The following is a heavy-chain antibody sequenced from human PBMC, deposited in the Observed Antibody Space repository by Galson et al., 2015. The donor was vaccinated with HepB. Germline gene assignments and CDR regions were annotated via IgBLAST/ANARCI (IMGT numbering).Heavy chain of an antibody. J-gene: IGHJ4*02. CDR1: GFTLSSYG. CDR2: IWYDGSNK. D-gene: IGHD3-16*01. CDR3: ARDLGGYGPSFDL. Sequence: SLRLSCAASGFTLSSYGMHWVRQAPGKGLEWVAVIWYDGSNKYYADSVKGRFTISRDNSKNTLYLQMNSLRAEDTAIYYCARDLGGYGPSFDLGGQGTLVTASS. V-gene: IGHV3-33*01.